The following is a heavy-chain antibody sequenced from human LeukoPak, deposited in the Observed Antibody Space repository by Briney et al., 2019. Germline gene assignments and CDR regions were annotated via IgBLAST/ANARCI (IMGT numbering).Heavy chain of an antibody. V-gene: IGHV1-18*01. J-gene: IGHJ4*02. CDR2: ISAYNGDT. D-gene: IGHD1-26*01. CDR3: ARGGPPGGSGSYSDY. CDR1: GYTFPNFG. Sequence: ASVKVSCKASGYTFPNFGITWVRQAPGQGLTWMAWISAYNGDTNYAQKLQGRVTLTTETSTATAYLELRSLRSDDTAVYYCARGGPPGGSGSYSDYWGQGTLVTVSS.